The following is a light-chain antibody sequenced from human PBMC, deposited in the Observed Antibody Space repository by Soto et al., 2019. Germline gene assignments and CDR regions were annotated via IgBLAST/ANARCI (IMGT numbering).Light chain of an antibody. CDR3: QQYNNWPRT. CDR1: QSVSYN. CDR2: GPS. V-gene: IGKV3-15*01. Sequence: EIVMTQSPATLSVSPGERVTLCCRASQSVSYNLAWYQQKPGQAPRLLIYGPSTRATGIPARFSGSGSGTEFTLTISSLQSEDFALYYCQQYNNWPRTFGQGTKVDI. J-gene: IGKJ1*01.